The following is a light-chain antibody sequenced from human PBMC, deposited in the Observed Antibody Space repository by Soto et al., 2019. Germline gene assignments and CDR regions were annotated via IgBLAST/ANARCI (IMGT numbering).Light chain of an antibody. V-gene: IGLV2-23*02. CDR2: EVS. CDR3: CSYAGSSTYAV. Sequence: QSVLTQPASVSGSPGQSITISCTGTSSDVGSYNLVSWYQQHPGKAPKLMIYEVSKRPSGVSNRFSGSKSGNTASLTISGLQAEDEADYYCCSYAGSSTYAVFGGGTQLTVL. J-gene: IGLJ7*01. CDR1: SSDVGSYNL.